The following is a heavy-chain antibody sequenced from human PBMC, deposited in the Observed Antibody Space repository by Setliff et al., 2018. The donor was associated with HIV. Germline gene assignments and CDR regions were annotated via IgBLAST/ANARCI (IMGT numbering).Heavy chain of an antibody. CDR1: GGSFSGYF. Sequence: PSETLSLTCAVYGGSFSGYFWTWIRQPPQKRLEWIGEINHSGDTNYNPSLKSRVTISADTSKNQFSLKLSSVTAADTAVYYCARVGDFYDTSGYYSVLDAFDIWGKGTMVTVS. D-gene: IGHD3-22*01. CDR3: ARVGDFYDTSGYYSVLDAFDI. V-gene: IGHV4-34*01. J-gene: IGHJ3*02. CDR2: INHSGDT.